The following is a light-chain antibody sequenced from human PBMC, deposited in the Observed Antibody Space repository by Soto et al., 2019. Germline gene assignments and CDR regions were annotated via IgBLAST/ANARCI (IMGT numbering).Light chain of an antibody. J-gene: IGKJ2*01. CDR3: QQYNSYPYT. Sequence: DIQMTQSPSTLSASVGDRVTITCRASQSISSWLAWYQQKPGKAPKLLIYKASSLESGVPSRFSGSGSGTEFTLTISSLQPDDFATYYCQQYNSYPYTFGQGIKLELK. CDR2: KAS. V-gene: IGKV1-5*03. CDR1: QSISSW.